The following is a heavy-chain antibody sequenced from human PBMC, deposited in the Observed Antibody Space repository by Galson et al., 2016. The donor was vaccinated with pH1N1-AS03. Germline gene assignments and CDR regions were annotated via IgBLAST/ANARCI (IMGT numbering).Heavy chain of an antibody. Sequence: SLRLSCAASGFTFSTNWMSWVRQAPGKGLEWVANINQDGSKQYYVDSVTGRLTISRDNAKKSLYLQMNSLRAEDTAVYYCARAPVVAGAPDYNYGMDVWGQGTTVTVSS. V-gene: IGHV3-7*01. CDR3: ARAPVVAGAPDYNYGMDV. CDR1: GFTFSTNW. J-gene: IGHJ6*02. CDR2: INQDGSKQ. D-gene: IGHD2-2*01.